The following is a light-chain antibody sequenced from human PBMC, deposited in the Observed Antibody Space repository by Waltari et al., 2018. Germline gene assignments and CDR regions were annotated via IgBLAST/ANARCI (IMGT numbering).Light chain of an antibody. Sequence: SYELTHPPSVSVSPGQTARTTCAGDALPKQYAYWYQQKPGQAPGLVIYKDSERPSGIPERFSGSSSGTTVTLTISGVQAEDEADYYCQSADSSGTYVVFGGGTKLTVL. CDR2: KDS. J-gene: IGLJ2*01. V-gene: IGLV3-25*03. CDR1: ALPKQY. CDR3: QSADSSGTYVV.